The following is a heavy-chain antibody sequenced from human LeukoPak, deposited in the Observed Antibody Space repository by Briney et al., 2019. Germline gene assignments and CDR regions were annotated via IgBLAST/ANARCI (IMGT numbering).Heavy chain of an antibody. CDR3: AKEAFVYSGYYPLDY. Sequence: GGSLRLSCAASGFTFRDYAMHWVRQAPGKGLEWLTFIRYDGSNKYYADSLKGRFTISRDNSKNTLYLQMNSLRAEDTSVYYCAKEAFVYSGYYPLDYWGQGTLVTVSS. CDR2: IRYDGSNK. CDR1: GFTFRDYA. D-gene: IGHD3-22*01. J-gene: IGHJ4*02. V-gene: IGHV3-30*02.